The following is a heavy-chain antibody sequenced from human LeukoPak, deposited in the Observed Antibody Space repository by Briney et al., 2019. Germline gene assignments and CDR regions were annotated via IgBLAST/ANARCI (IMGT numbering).Heavy chain of an antibody. CDR1: GFTFSSYA. J-gene: IGHJ4*02. CDR2: ISYDGSNK. Sequence: PGRSLGLSCAASGFTFSSYAMHWVRQAPGKGLEWVAVISYDGSNKYYADSVKGRFTISRDNSKNTLYLQMNSLRAEDTAVYYCARGIAAAGTVTDQGYYFDYWGQGTLVTVSS. V-gene: IGHV3-30-3*01. CDR3: ARGIAAAGTVTDQGYYFDY. D-gene: IGHD6-13*01.